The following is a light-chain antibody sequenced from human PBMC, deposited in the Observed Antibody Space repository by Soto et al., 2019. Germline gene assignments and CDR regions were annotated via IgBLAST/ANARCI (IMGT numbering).Light chain of an antibody. CDR3: QQYNSYSRT. Sequence: EIVMTQSPATLSVSPGERATLSCRASHRVSSYLAWYQQKPGQAPRLLIYATSTRATGIPARFSGSGSGTEFTLTISSLQPDDFATYYCQQYNSYSRTFGQGTKVDI. V-gene: IGKV3-15*01. CDR2: ATS. CDR1: HRVSSY. J-gene: IGKJ1*01.